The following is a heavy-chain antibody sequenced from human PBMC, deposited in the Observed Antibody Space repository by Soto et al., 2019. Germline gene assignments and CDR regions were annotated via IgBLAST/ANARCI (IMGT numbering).Heavy chain of an antibody. Sequence: GGSLRLSCASSVFNFNTFAMSCIRHSPGKCLEWVSHISSSGGSRDYADSVRGRFTISRDNSKHVLFLQMNSLRADDTATYYCAKDPTSTWNDNWVEPWRKGTLDNVSS. CDR1: VFNFNTFA. J-gene: IGHJ5*02. CDR3: AKDPTSTWNDNWVEP. V-gene: IGHV3-23*01. CDR2: ISSSGGSR. D-gene: IGHD1-1*01.